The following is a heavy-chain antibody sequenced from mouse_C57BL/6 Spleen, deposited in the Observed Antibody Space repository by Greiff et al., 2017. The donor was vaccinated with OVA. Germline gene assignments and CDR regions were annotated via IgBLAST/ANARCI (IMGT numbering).Heavy chain of an antibody. D-gene: IGHD1-1*01. V-gene: IGHV1-81*01. Sequence: QVQLQQSGAELARPGASVKLSCKASGYTFTSYGISWVKQRTGQGLEWIGEIYPRSGNTYYNEKFKGKATLTADKSSSTAYMELRRLTSEDSAVYVGASEDSPTVGALDYWGQGTTVTVSS. CDR2: IYPRSGNT. CDR3: ASEDSPTVGALDY. CDR1: GYTFTSYG. J-gene: IGHJ4*01.